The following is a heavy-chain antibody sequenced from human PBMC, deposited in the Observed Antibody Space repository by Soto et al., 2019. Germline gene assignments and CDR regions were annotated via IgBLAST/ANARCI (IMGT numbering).Heavy chain of an antibody. CDR1: GGSISSYY. CDR2: IYYSGST. CDR3: ARDLGVLTGTTGTDYYGMDV. D-gene: IGHD1-7*01. J-gene: IGHJ6*02. V-gene: IGHV4-59*01. Sequence: SETLSLTCTVSGGSISSYYWSWIRQPPGKGLEWIGYIYYSGSTNYNPSLKSRVTISVDTSKNQFSLKLGSVTAVDTAVYYCARDLGVLTGTTGTDYYGMDVWGQGTTVTVSS.